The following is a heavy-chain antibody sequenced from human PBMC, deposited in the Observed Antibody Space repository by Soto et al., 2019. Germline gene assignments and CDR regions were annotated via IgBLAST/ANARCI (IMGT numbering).Heavy chain of an antibody. CDR3: AHRPSYCSGGSCYSGFDY. D-gene: IGHD2-15*01. CDR2: IYWDDDK. CDR1: GFSLSTSGVG. Sequence: QITLKESGPTLVKPTQTLTLTCTFSGFSLSTSGVGVGWIRQPPGKALEWLALIYWDDDKRYSPSLKSRLTTTKDTSKNQEVLKMTNMDPVDTATYYCAHRPSYCSGGSCYSGFDYWGQGTLVTVSS. V-gene: IGHV2-5*02. J-gene: IGHJ4*02.